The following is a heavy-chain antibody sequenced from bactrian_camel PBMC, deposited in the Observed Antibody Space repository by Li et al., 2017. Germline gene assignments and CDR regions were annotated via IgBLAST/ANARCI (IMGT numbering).Heavy chain of an antibody. J-gene: IGHJ4*01. V-gene: IGHV3S35*01. D-gene: IGHD5*01. CDR3: AEGQGVGWCLDGISVGAEAEFDY. Sequence: VQLVESGGVLVQPGESLRLSCAASGFTFSSYTMYWVRQAPGKGLEWVSSISSGGSSTRYADSVKGRFTISRDNAKNTVYLQMNSLKPEDTATYYCAEGQGVGWCLDGISVGAEAEFDYWGHGTQVTVS. CDR1: GFTFSSYT. CDR2: ISSGGSST.